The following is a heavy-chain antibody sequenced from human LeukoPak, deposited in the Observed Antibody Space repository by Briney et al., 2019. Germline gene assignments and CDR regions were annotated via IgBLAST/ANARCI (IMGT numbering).Heavy chain of an antibody. CDR3: ARGWTYYDSSGYAPGYFDY. CDR2: ISYVGNNK. Sequence: GGSLRLSCAASGFTFSSYAMHWVRQAPGKGLEWVAVISYVGNNKYYADSVKGRFTISRDNSKNTLYLQMNSLRAEDTAVYYCARGWTYYDSSGYAPGYFDYWGQGTLVTVSS. J-gene: IGHJ4*02. V-gene: IGHV3-30*04. CDR1: GFTFSSYA. D-gene: IGHD3-22*01.